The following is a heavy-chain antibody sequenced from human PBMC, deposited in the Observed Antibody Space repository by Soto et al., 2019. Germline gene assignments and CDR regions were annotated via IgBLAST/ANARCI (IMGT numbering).Heavy chain of an antibody. Sequence: EVQLVESGGGLVQPGGSLRLSCAASGFTLSGYAMNWVRQAPGQGLEWVSFISSSGTTISYADSVMGRFTISRDIAKNSLYLQMNSLRNEDTAVYYCVRDQATGRSWVDRDFWGQGTLVTVSS. D-gene: IGHD2-15*01. CDR3: VRDQATGRSWVDRDF. CDR1: GFTLSGYA. CDR2: ISSSGTTI. J-gene: IGHJ4*02. V-gene: IGHV3-48*02.